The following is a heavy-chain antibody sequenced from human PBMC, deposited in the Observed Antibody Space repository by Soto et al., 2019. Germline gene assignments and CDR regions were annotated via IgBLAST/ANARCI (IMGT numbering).Heavy chain of an antibody. D-gene: IGHD3-3*01. Sequence: GGSLRLSCTASGFTFGDYAMSWFRQAPGKGLEWVGFIRSKAYGGTTEYAASVKGRFTISRDDSKSIAYLQMNSLKTEDTAVYYCTRDSPLYDFWSGYLRDYYYYMDVWGKGTTVTVSS. J-gene: IGHJ6*03. CDR2: IRSKAYGGTT. V-gene: IGHV3-49*03. CDR3: TRDSPLYDFWSGYLRDYYYYMDV. CDR1: GFTFGDYA.